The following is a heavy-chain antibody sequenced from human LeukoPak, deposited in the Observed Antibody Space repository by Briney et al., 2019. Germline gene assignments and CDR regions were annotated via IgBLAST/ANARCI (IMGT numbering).Heavy chain of an antibody. CDR1: GFTFSSYS. CDR2: ISSSSSYI. D-gene: IGHD6-19*01. J-gene: IGHJ4*02. Sequence: PGGSLRLSCAASGFTFSSYSMNWVRQAPGKGLEWVSSISSSSSYIYYADSVKGRFTISRDNAKNSLYLQMNSLRAEDTAVYYCAGDGIAVAGRDYWGQGTLVTVSS. CDR3: AGDGIAVAGRDY. V-gene: IGHV3-21*01.